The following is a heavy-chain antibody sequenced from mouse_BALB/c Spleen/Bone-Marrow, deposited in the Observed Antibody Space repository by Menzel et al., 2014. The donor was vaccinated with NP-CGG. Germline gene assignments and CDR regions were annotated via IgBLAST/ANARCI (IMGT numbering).Heavy chain of an antibody. V-gene: IGHV5-9-4*01. D-gene: IGHD3-1*01. CDR2: ISSGGSYT. CDR1: GLTFSSYA. J-gene: IGHJ2*01. Sequence: EVKLVESGGGLVKPGGSLKLSCAASGLTFSSYAMSWVRRSPEKRLEWVAEISSGGSYTYYPDTVTGRFTISRDNAKNTLYLEMSSLRSEDTAMYYCARDRGYFDYWGQGTTLTVSS. CDR3: ARDRGYFDY.